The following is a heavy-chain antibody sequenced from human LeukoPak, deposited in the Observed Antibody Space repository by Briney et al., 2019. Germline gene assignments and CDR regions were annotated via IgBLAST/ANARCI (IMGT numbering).Heavy chain of an antibody. J-gene: IGHJ4*02. CDR1: GFTFSSYE. CDR3: ARGDSGSYYFDY. V-gene: IGHV3-48*03. D-gene: IGHD1-26*01. Sequence: GGSLRLSCAASGFTFSSYEMNWVRQAPGKGLEWVSYISSSGSTIYYADSVKGRFTISRDNAKNSLYLQMNSLRAEDTAVYYCARGDSGSYYFDYWARGPWSPSPQ. CDR2: ISSSGSTI.